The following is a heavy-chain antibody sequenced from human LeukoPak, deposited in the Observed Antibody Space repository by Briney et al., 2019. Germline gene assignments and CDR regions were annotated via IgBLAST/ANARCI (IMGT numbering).Heavy chain of an antibody. D-gene: IGHD6-19*01. J-gene: IGHJ4*02. V-gene: IGHV3-48*03. Sequence: GGSLRLSCAASGFSFSSYEMNWVRQAPGKGLEWISYINSNGRNIDYADSVRGRFTISRDNAKNSLFLQMNSLRAEDTAVYYCAREKGRSSGWYYFDYWGQGTLVTVSS. CDR3: AREKGRSSGWYYFDY. CDR2: INSNGRNI. CDR1: GFSFSSYE.